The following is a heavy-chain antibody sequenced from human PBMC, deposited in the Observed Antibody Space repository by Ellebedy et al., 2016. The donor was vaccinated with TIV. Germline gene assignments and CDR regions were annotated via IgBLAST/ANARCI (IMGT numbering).Heavy chain of an antibody. J-gene: IGHJ4*02. CDR2: IRSGGDT. CDR3: ARVLRAGQELDY. V-gene: IGHV3-21*01. D-gene: IGHD1-1*01. CDR1: GFTFSSSA. Sequence: GESLKISCAASGFTFSSSAMSWVRQAPGMGLEWVSSIRSGGDTFYADSVKGRFTISRDNAKNSLYLQMNSLGAEDSAVYYCARVLRAGQELDYWGQGTPVTVSS.